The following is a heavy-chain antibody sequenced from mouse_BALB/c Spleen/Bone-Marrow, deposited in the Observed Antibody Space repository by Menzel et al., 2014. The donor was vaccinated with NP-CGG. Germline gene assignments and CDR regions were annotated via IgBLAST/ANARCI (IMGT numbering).Heavy chain of an antibody. Sequence: QVQLQQSGAELMKPGASVKISCKATGYTFSSYWIEWVKQRPGHGLEWIGEILPGSGSTNYHEKFKGKATFTADTSSNIANIALSSLTSDDSSGYCCAREGGRWYFDVWGAGITVTVSS. CDR2: ILPGSGST. CDR3: AREGGRWYFDV. CDR1: GYTFSSYW. J-gene: IGHJ1*01. V-gene: IGHV1-9*01. D-gene: IGHD3-3*01.